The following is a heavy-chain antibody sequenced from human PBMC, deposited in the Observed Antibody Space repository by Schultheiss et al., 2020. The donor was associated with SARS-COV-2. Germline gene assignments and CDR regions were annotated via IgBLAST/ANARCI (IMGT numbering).Heavy chain of an antibody. J-gene: IGHJ5*02. D-gene: IGHD4-17*01. CDR2: IYYSGST. Sequence: SETLSLTCTVSGGSISSGGYYWSWIRQHPGKGLEWIGYIYYSGSTYYNPSLKSRVTISVDTSKNQFSLKLSSVTAADTAVYYCARVCGRTTVTGLSWFDPWGQGTLVTVSS. V-gene: IGHV4-31*03. CDR1: GGSISSGGYY. CDR3: ARVCGRTTVTGLSWFDP.